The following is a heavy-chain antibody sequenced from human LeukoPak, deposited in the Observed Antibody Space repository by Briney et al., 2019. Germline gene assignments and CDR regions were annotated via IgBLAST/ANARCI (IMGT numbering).Heavy chain of an antibody. Sequence: SETLSLTCTVSGGSISSYYWSWIRQPPGKGLEWIGYIYYSGSTNYNPSLKTRVTISVDTSKNQFSLKLSSVTAADTAVYYCARSYYDFWSGYYSQTNWFDPWGQGTLVTVSS. CDR1: GGSISSYY. D-gene: IGHD3-3*01. CDR2: IYYSGST. J-gene: IGHJ5*02. V-gene: IGHV4-59*08. CDR3: ARSYYDFWSGYYSQTNWFDP.